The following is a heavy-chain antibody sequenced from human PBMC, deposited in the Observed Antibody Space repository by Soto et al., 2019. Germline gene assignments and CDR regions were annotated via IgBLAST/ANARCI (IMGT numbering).Heavy chain of an antibody. Sequence: LVTVSCKASGYTFSSFDILWVRQATGHGLELMGWINPNNGHTDYAQKFQGRLTMTIDPSISTFYMSLRGLTSEDTSMYYCARARGLPVHRGR. J-gene: IGHJ2*01. CDR3: ARARGLPVH. CDR2: INPNNGHT. V-gene: IGHV1-8*01. CDR1: GYTFSSFD.